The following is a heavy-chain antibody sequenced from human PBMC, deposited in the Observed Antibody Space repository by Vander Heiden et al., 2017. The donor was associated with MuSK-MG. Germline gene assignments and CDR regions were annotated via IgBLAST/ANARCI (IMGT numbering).Heavy chain of an antibody. J-gene: IGHJ3*02. CDR2: IKADGVDQ. V-gene: IGHV3-7*01. CDR3: VNAGCSGDNCSPKKWAFDT. CDR1: GFRFSTYW. D-gene: IGHD2-15*01. Sequence: SCAASGFRFSTYWMSWVRQAPGKGLEWVANIKADGVDQYYVESVKGRFTISRDNARSTLYLQMNSLGADDTAVYFCVNAGCSGDNCSPKKWAFDTWGQGTMVTVSS.